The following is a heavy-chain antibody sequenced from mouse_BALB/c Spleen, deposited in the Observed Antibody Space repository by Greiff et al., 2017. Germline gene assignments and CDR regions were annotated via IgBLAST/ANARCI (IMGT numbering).Heavy chain of an antibody. CDR3: AKGKSPDGYYPFAY. CDR2: IWGDGST. D-gene: IGHD2-3*01. Sequence: VQLVESGPGLVAPSQSLSITCTVSGFSLPSYGVSWVRQPPGKGLEWLGVIWGDGSTNYHSALISRLSISKDNSKSQVFLKLNSRQTDDTATYYCAKGKSPDGYYPFAYWGQGTLVTVSA. J-gene: IGHJ3*01. V-gene: IGHV2-3*01. CDR1: GFSLPSYG.